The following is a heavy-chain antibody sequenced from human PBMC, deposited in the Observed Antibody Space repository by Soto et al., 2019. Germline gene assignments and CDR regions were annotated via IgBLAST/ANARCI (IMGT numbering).Heavy chain of an antibody. V-gene: IGHV3-30*18. CDR1: GFTFSSYG. CDR3: AKDNVLLWFGDIDY. Sequence: GGSLRLSCAASGFTFSSYGMHWVRQAPGKGLEWVAVISYDGSNKYYADSVKGRFTISRDNSKNTLYLQMNSLRAEDTAVYYCAKDNVLLWFGDIDYWGQGTLVTVSS. CDR2: ISYDGSNK. D-gene: IGHD3-10*01. J-gene: IGHJ4*02.